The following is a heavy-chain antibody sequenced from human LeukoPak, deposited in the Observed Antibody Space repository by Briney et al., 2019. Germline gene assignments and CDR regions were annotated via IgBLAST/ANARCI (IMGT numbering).Heavy chain of an antibody. V-gene: IGHV4-4*07. J-gene: IGHJ4*02. CDR1: GGSISSYY. CDR2: IYTSGGT. CDR3: ARDEPSGWYMDY. Sequence: SETLSLTCTVSGGSISSYYWSWIRQPAGKGLEWIGRIYTSGGTNYNPSLKSRVTMSVDTSKNQFSLKLSSVTAADTAVYYCARDEPSGWYMDYWGQGTLVTVSS. D-gene: IGHD6-19*01.